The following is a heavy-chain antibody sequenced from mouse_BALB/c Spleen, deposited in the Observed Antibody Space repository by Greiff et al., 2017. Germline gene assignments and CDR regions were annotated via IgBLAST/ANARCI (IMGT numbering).Heavy chain of an antibody. CDR2: INPSNGRT. J-gene: IGHJ2*01. CDR3: AMVYYGSSYYAMDY. Sequence: QVQLQQPGAELVKPGASVKLSCKASGYTFTSYWMHWVKQRPGQGLEWIGEINPSNGRTNYNEKFKSKATLTVDKSSSTAYMQLSSLTSEDSAVYYCAMVYYGSSYYAMDYWGQGTTLTVSS. CDR1: GYTFTSYW. V-gene: IGHV1S81*02. D-gene: IGHD1-1*01.